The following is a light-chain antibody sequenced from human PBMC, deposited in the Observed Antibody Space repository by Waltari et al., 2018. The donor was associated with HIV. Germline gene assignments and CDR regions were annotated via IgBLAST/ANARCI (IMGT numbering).Light chain of an antibody. J-gene: IGLJ1*01. V-gene: IGLV1-44*01. CDR2: RNS. Sequence: QSVLTQPPSASGTPGHRVTISCSGSSSNIGSYTVNWYQHLPATAPKLLIFRNSQRPSGFPDRFSASKSGTSASLAISGLQSEDEADYYCAAWDDSLNGYVFGTGTRVTVL. CDR3: AAWDDSLNGYV. CDR1: SSNIGSYT.